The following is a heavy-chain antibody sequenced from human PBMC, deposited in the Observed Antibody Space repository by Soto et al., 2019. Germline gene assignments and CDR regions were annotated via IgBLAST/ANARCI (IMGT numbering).Heavy chain of an antibody. J-gene: IGHJ4*02. V-gene: IGHV4-31*03. CDR1: GSSISSGGYY. Sequence: PSETLSLTCTVSGSSISSGGYYWSWIRQRPGKGLEWIGYIYYSGSTYYNPSLKSRVTISVDASKNQFSLKLSSVTAADTAVYYCARSPEATVTAFDFWGLGTLVTVSS. CDR2: IYYSGST. CDR3: ARSPEATVTAFDF. D-gene: IGHD4-17*01.